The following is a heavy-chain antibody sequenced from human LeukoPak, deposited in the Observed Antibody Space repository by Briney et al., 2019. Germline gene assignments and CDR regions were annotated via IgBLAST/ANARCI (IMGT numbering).Heavy chain of an antibody. CDR2: INHSGST. V-gene: IGHV4-34*01. J-gene: IGHJ6*03. CDR3: ARNQAAAGTYYYYYYMDV. CDR1: GGSFSGYY. Sequence: SETLSLTCAVYGGSFSGYYWSWIRQPPGKGLEWIGEINHSGSTNYNPSLKSRVTISVDTSKNQFSLKLSSVTAADTAVYYCARNQAAAGTYYYYYYMDVWGKGTTVTISS. D-gene: IGHD6-13*01.